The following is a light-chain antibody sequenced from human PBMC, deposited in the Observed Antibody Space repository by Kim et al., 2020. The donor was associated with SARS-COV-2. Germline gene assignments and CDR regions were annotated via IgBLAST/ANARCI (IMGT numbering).Light chain of an antibody. CDR1: QGMNNY. CDR3: QKYDSAPWT. Sequence: ASVGARITISCRASQGMNNYLACYQQKPGKPPKLLIYAASALQSGVPSRFSGSGSGTDFTLTVTSLQPEDVATYYCQKYDSAPWTFGLGTKVDIK. CDR2: AAS. V-gene: IGKV1-27*01. J-gene: IGKJ1*01.